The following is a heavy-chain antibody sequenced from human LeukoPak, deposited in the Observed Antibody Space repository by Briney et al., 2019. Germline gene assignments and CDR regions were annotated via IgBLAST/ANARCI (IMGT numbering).Heavy chain of an antibody. CDR1: GFTFSNYA. J-gene: IGHJ4*02. Sequence: PGGSLRLSCAASGFTFSNYAMSWVRQAPGKGLEWVSGISGSGGSTYYADSVKGRLTISRDNSKNTLYLQMNSLRAEDTAIYYCAREGPRGNSQFDYWGQGTLVTVSS. V-gene: IGHV3-23*01. D-gene: IGHD2/OR15-2a*01. CDR2: ISGSGGST. CDR3: AREGPRGNSQFDY.